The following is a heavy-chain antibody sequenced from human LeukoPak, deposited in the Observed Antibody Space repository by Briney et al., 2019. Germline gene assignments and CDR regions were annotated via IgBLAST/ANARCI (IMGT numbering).Heavy chain of an antibody. D-gene: IGHD1-26*01. V-gene: IGHV3-33*01. CDR3: ARGHSGSSSGNFDY. J-gene: IGHJ4*02. CDR1: GFTFSNYG. CDR2: IWHDGSNK. Sequence: PGGSLRLSCAASGFTFSNYGMHWVRQAPGKGLEWVAMIWHDGSNKYYVDSVKGRFTISRDNSENTLYLQMDSLTAEDTAVYYCARGHSGSSSGNFDYWGQGTLVTVSS.